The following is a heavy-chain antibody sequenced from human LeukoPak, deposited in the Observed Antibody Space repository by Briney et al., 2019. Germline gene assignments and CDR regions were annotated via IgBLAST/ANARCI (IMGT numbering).Heavy chain of an antibody. CDR2: IRYDGSNK. Sequence: GGSLRLSCAASGFTFSSYGMHWARQAPGKGLEWVAFIRYDGSNKYYADSVKGRFTISRDNSKNTLYLQMNSLRAEDTAVYYCAKDPSSGWYHYFDYWGQGTLVTVSS. CDR3: AKDPSSGWYHYFDY. CDR1: GFTFSSYG. D-gene: IGHD6-19*01. J-gene: IGHJ4*02. V-gene: IGHV3-30*02.